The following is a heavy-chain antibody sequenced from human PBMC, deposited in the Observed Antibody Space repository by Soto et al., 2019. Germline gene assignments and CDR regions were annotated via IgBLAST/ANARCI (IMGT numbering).Heavy chain of an antibody. CDR2: LYYSGST. J-gene: IGHJ4*02. D-gene: IGHD6-13*01. CDR3: ARGYRHSGYSSSWVFDY. Sequence: QVQLRESGPGLVKPSQTLSLTCTVSGGSINRGGYYWNWIRQHPGKGLEWIGYLYYSGSTYYNPFLRSRVIISADTSENHFSLKLSSVTAADTAVYFCARGYRHSGYSSSWVFDYWAQGTLVNVSS. CDR1: GGSINRGGYY. V-gene: IGHV4-31*03.